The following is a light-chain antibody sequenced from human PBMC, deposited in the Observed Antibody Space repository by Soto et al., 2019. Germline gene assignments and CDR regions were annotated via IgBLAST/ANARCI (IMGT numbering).Light chain of an antibody. CDR2: KAS. CDR3: QQYNDNWT. J-gene: IGKJ1*01. Sequence: DIQMTQSPSTLSASVGDRVTITCRASQSISSWLAWYQQKPGKAPKLLIYKASTLQSGVPSRFSGSGSGTEFTLAINSLQTDDSATYYCQQYNDNWTFGQVTKVEIK. V-gene: IGKV1-5*03. CDR1: QSISSW.